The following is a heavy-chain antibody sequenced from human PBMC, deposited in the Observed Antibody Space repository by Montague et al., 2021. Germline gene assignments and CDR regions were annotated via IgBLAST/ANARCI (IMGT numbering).Heavy chain of an antibody. Sequence: SETLSLTCTVSGGSISTYPWIWLRQPPGKGLEWIGETHYNGNTNYNYNPSLKSRVTISVDKSNNQFSLKLSSVTAAATAVYYCARDREHSYGRFFHPWGQGTLVTVSS. CDR3: ARDREHSYGRFFHP. D-gene: IGHD5-18*01. CDR1: GGSISTYP. J-gene: IGHJ5*02. CDR2: THYNGNT. V-gene: IGHV4-59*01.